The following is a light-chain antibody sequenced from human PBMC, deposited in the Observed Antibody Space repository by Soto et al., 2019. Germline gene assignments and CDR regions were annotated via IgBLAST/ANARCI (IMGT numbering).Light chain of an antibody. J-gene: IGKJ1*01. CDR2: DAS. CDR1: QSISSW. CDR3: QQYNSYLTWT. V-gene: IGKV1-5*01. Sequence: DIQMTQSPSTLSASVGDRVTITCRASQSISSWLAWYQQKPGKAPKLLIYDASSLESGVPSRFSGSGSGTEFTLTISSLQPDDFATYYCQQYNSYLTWTFGQGTK.